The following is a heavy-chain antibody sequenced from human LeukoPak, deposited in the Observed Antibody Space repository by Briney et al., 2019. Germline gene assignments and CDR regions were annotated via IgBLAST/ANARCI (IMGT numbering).Heavy chain of an antibody. Sequence: ASVKVSCKASGYTFTSYGISWVRQAPGQGLEWMGWISAYNGNTNYAQKLQGRVTMTTDTSTSTAYMELRSLRSDDTAVYYCARDGYYDYVWGSYRLYYFDYWGQGTLVAVSS. V-gene: IGHV1-18*01. CDR3: ARDGYYDYVWGSYRLYYFDY. CDR1: GYTFTSYG. D-gene: IGHD3-16*02. CDR2: ISAYNGNT. J-gene: IGHJ4*02.